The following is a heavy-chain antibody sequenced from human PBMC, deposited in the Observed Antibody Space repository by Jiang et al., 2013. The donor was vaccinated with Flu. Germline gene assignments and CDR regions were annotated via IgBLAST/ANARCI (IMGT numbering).Heavy chain of an antibody. D-gene: IGHD1-26*01. Sequence: GFTFNNAWMSWVRQAPGKGLEWVGRIKSKSDGGTRDFAAPVKGRFAISRDDSKNTLYLQMISLKTEDTAVYYCGAGVGRTDFDYWGQGILVTVSS. J-gene: IGHJ4*02. V-gene: IGHV3-15*01. CDR3: GAGVGRTDFDY. CDR1: GFTFNNAW. CDR2: IKSKSDGGTR.